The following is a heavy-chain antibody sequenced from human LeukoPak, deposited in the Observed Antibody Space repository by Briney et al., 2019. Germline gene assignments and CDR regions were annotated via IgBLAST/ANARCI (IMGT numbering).Heavy chain of an antibody. D-gene: IGHD5-18*01. CDR3: ARAQTTMAYYYYYYMDV. CDR2: ISAYNGNT. CDR1: GYTFTSYG. V-gene: IGHV1-18*01. Sequence: ASVKVSCKASGYTFTSYGISWVRQAPGQGLEWMGWISAYNGNTNYAQKFQGRVAMTTETSTSTAYMELRSLRSDDTAVYYCARAQTTMAYYYYYYMDVWGKGTTVTVSS. J-gene: IGHJ6*03.